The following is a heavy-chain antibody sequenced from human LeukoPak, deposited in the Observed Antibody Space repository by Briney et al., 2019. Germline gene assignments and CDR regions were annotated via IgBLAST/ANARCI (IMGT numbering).Heavy chain of an antibody. CDR2: INHSGST. CDR1: GGSFSGYY. D-gene: IGHD3-3*01. J-gene: IGHJ6*02. Sequence: SETLSLTCAVYGGSFSGYYWSWIRQPPGKGLEWIGEINHSGSTNYNPSLKSRVTMSVDTSKNQFSLKLSSVTAADTAVYYCARAWGEISRSGYYNYYGMDVWGQGTTVTVSS. V-gene: IGHV4-34*01. CDR3: ARAWGEISRSGYYNYYGMDV.